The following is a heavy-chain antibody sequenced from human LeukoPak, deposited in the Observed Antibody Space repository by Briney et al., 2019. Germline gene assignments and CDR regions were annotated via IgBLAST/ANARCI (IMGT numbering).Heavy chain of an antibody. CDR3: ARDVYCSSTTCSYYFDY. Sequence: ASVKLSCKASGYTFTCYYMHWVRQAPGQGLEWRGWINPNSGGTNYAQKFQGRVTMTRDTSISTAYMELSRLRSEDTAMYYCARDVYCSSTTCSYYFDYGGQGTLVTVSP. J-gene: IGHJ4*02. D-gene: IGHD2-2*01. CDR1: GYTFTCYY. CDR2: INPNSGGT. V-gene: IGHV1-2*02.